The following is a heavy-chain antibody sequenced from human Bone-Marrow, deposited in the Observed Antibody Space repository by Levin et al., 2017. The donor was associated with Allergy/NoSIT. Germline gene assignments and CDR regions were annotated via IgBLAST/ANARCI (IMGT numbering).Heavy chain of an antibody. CDR3: ARGLCSGGGCYNRDFFYYYYMDV. Sequence: SVKVSCKATGGTFSNYAISWVRQAPGQGLEWMGKIIPIFGSANYAQKFQGRATITADESTSTAYMELSSLTSEDTAVYYCARGLCSGGGCYNRDFFYYYYMDVWGKGTTVTVSS. CDR1: GGTFSNYA. J-gene: IGHJ6*03. D-gene: IGHD2-15*01. V-gene: IGHV1-69*13. CDR2: IIPIFGSA.